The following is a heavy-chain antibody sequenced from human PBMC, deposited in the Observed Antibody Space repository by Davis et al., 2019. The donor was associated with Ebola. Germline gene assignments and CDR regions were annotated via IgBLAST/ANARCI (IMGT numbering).Heavy chain of an antibody. J-gene: IGHJ6*02. D-gene: IGHD5-24*01. CDR2: ISAYNGKT. Sequence: AASVKVSCKASGYTFTTYGISWVRQAPGQGLEWMGWISAYNGKTHHAQKFQDRVTMTTDTSTSTAYMELRSLTSNDTAVYSCARERPRDYYYYYGLDVWGQGTTVSVSS. CDR3: ARERPRDYYYYYGLDV. V-gene: IGHV1-18*01. CDR1: GYTFTTYG.